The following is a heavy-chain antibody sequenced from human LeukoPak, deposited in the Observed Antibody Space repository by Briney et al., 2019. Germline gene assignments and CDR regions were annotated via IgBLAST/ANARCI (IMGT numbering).Heavy chain of an antibody. J-gene: IGHJ4*02. CDR3: ATKVDTAMVQYYFDY. Sequence: SETLSLTCTVSGGSISSSSNYWGWIRQPPGKGLEWTGSIYYGGSTYYSPSLKSRVTISVDTSKNQFSLKLSSVTAADTAVYYCATKVDTAMVQYYFDYWGQGTLVTVSS. V-gene: IGHV4-39*01. CDR1: GGSISSSSNY. D-gene: IGHD5-18*01. CDR2: IYYGGST.